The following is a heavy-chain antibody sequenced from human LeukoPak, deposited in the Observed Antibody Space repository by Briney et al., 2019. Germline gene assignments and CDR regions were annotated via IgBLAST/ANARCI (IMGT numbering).Heavy chain of an antibody. D-gene: IGHD6-6*01. CDR3: ARQSIATRVPSVDS. Sequence: GESLKISCKGSGYSFSSYWIGWVRQMPGKGLEWMGIIYPGDSDTKYSPSFQGQVTMTADRAISTAYLQWSSLKASDTAMYFCARQSIATRVPSVDSWGQGTLVIVSS. CDR2: IYPGDSDT. CDR1: GYSFSSYW. J-gene: IGHJ5*01. V-gene: IGHV5-51*01.